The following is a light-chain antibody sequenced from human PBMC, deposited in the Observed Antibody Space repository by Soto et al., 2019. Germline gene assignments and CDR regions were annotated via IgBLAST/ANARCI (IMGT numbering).Light chain of an antibody. J-gene: IGKJ1*01. V-gene: IGKV3-11*01. CDR3: QQRSNRWT. Sequence: EIVLTQSPATLSLSPGERATLSCRASQSVSSYLAWYQQKPGQAPRLLIYDASNRATGIPARFSGSGSGTDFTLTISSLEPEDFAVYHCQQRSNRWTFGQGTKVDIK. CDR1: QSVSSY. CDR2: DAS.